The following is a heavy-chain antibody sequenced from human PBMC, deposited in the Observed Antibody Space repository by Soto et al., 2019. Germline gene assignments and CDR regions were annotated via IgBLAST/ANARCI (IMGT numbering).Heavy chain of an antibody. CDR2: ISAYNGNT. CDR3: ARDAYVWGSYRYTGKLDY. CDR1: GYTFTSYG. J-gene: IGHJ4*02. D-gene: IGHD3-16*02. Sequence: QVQLVQSGAEVKKPGASVKVSCKASGYTFTSYGISWVRQAPGQGLEWMGWISAYNGNTNYAQKLPGRVTMTTDTSTSTAYMELRSLRSDDTAVYYCARDAYVWGSYRYTGKLDYWGQGTLVTVSS. V-gene: IGHV1-18*01.